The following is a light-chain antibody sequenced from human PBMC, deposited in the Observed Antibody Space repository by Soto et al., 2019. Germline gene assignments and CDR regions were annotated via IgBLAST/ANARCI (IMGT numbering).Light chain of an antibody. Sequence: QSALTQPASVSGSPGQSITISCTGTSSDVGGYNYVSWYQQHPGKAPELMIYEVSNRTSGVSNRFSGSKAGNTASLTISGGESEGEADYYCSSYTGSGIDDVFGTGTKLTVL. J-gene: IGLJ1*01. CDR2: EVS. CDR1: SSDVGGYNY. V-gene: IGLV2-14*01. CDR3: SSYTGSGIDDV.